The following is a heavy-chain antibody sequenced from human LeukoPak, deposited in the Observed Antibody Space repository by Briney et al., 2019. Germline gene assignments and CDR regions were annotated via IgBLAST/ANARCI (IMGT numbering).Heavy chain of an antibody. Sequence: GGSLRPSCAAPGFTFSSYSMNWGRQAPGKGLEWVSSISSSSSYIYYADSVKGRFTISRDNAKNSLCLQMNSLRAEDTAVYYCARSSPHCSSTSCYNDAFDIWGQGTMVTVSS. D-gene: IGHD2-2*02. J-gene: IGHJ3*02. CDR2: ISSSSSYI. CDR1: GFTFSSYS. V-gene: IGHV3-21*01. CDR3: ARSSPHCSSTSCYNDAFDI.